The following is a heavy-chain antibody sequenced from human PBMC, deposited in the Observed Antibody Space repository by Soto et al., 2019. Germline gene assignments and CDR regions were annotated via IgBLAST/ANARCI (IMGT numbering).Heavy chain of an antibody. D-gene: IGHD5-12*01. CDR3: ARCLQCSGYRGEWYAA. CDR1: GGTFSIYA. Sequence: SVKVSCKASGGTFSIYAISWVRQAPGQGLEWMGGIIPILGTANYAQKLQGRVTITADESTSTAYMELSSLRSEDTAVYYCARCLQCSGYRGEWYAAWRRGTMVTVSS. V-gene: IGHV1-69*13. CDR2: IIPILGTA. J-gene: IGHJ5*02.